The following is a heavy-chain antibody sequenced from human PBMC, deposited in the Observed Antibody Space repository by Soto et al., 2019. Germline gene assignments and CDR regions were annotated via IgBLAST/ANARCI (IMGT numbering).Heavy chain of an antibody. CDR1: GFTFSNYW. CDR3: ARAPRNPGLGN. J-gene: IGHJ4*02. V-gene: IGHV3-7*03. CDR2: IKEDGSKQ. Sequence: PGGSLRLSCAASGFTFSNYWMNWVRQAPGKGLEWVGNIKEDGSKQGYVDSVRGRFTISRDNAKNSLYLQINSLRAEDTAVYYCARAPRNPGLGNWGQGTLVIVSS.